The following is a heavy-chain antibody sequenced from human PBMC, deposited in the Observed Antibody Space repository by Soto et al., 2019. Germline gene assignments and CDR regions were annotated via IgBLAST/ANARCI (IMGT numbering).Heavy chain of an antibody. D-gene: IGHD3-10*01. J-gene: IGHJ4*02. CDR2: GDYSGNS. V-gene: IGHV4-59*01. CDR3: ARNYYGSGSYLPDY. CDR1: GGSINSYY. Sequence: SETLSLTCTVSGGSINSYYWSWIRQPPGKGLEWIGYGDYSGNSNYNPSLKSRVTISVDTSKNQFSLKLSSVTAADTAVYYCARNYYGSGSYLPDYWGQGTLVTVSS.